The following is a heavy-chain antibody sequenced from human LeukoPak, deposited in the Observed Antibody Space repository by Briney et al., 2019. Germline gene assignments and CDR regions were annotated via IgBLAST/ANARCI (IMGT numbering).Heavy chain of an antibody. CDR1: GYTFTNYG. CDR3: ARDNYDSSGYYDY. D-gene: IGHD3-22*01. J-gene: IGHJ4*02. V-gene: IGHV1-69*13. Sequence: SVKVSCKASGYTFTNYGISWVRQAPGQGLEWMGGIIPIFGTANYAQKFQGRVTITADESTSTAYMELSSLRSEDTAVYYCARDNYDSSGYYDYWGQGTLVTVSS. CDR2: IIPIFGTA.